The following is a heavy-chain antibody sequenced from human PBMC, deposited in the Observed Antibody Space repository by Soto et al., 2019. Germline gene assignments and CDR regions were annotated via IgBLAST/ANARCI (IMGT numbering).Heavy chain of an antibody. CDR2: INPNSGGT. Sequence: ASVKVSCKASGYTCTGYYMHCVLQSAGQGLEWMGWINPNSGGTNYAQKFQGRVTMTRDTSISTAYMELSRLRSDDTAVYYCARGGSVYGDYELDYWGQGTLVTVSS. CDR3: ARGGSVYGDYELDY. V-gene: IGHV1-2*02. D-gene: IGHD4-17*01. J-gene: IGHJ4*02. CDR1: GYTCTGYY.